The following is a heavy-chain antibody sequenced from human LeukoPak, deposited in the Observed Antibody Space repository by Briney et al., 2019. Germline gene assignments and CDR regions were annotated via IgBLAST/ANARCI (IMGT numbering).Heavy chain of an antibody. CDR1: GFTFNSYA. V-gene: IGHV3-23*01. Sequence: GGSLRLSCAASGFTFNSYAMSWVRQAPGKGLQWVSAISGSGGSTYYADSVKGRFTISRDNSKNMLYLQMNSLRAEDTAVYYCAKDPPYYYDSSGYGGGAFDIWGQGTMVTVSS. CDR2: ISGSGGST. CDR3: AKDPPYYYDSSGYGGGAFDI. J-gene: IGHJ3*02. D-gene: IGHD3-22*01.